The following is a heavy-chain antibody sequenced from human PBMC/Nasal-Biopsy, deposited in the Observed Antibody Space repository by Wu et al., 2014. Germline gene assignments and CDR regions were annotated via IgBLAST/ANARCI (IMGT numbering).Heavy chain of an antibody. Sequence: RLSCAASGFDFEDYAMQWVRQAPGKGLEWVSGINWNSVNIAYAESVKGRFTISRDNAKKSLYLQMDSLRPEDTALYYCAKDRDIGFPHDAFDVWGQGTLVTVSS. J-gene: IGHJ3*01. D-gene: IGHD3-10*01. V-gene: IGHV3-9*01. CDR2: INWNSVNI. CDR3: AKDRDIGFPHDAFDV. CDR1: GFDFEDYA.